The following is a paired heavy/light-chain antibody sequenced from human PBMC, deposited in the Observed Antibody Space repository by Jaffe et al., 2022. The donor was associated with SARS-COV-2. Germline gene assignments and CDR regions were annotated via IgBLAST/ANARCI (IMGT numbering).Light chain of an antibody. Sequence: EIVLTQSPGTLSLSPGERATLSCRASQSVSSSYLAWYQQKPGQAPRLLIYGASSRATGIPDRFSGSGSGTDFTLTISRLEPEDFAVYYCQQYGSSSSWTFGQGTKVEIK. CDR2: GAS. CDR3: QQYGSSSSWT. J-gene: IGKJ1*01. V-gene: IGKV3-20*01. CDR1: QSVSSSY.
Heavy chain of an antibody. Sequence: EVQLLESGGGLVQPGGSLRLSCAASGFTFSIYAMSWARQAPGKGLEWVSGITGTGETYYADSVKGRFTISRDDSKNTLYLQMNSLRVEDTAVYYCAKAAVFGWNYRPFDYWGQGTLVTVSS. CDR2: ITGTGET. CDR3: AKAAVFGWNYRPFDY. J-gene: IGHJ4*02. V-gene: IGHV3-23*01. CDR1: GFTFSIYA. D-gene: IGHD1-7*01.